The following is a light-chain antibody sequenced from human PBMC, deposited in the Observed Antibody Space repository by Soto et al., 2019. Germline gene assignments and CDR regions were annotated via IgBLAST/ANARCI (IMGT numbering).Light chain of an antibody. CDR3: QQYDSYSPYT. J-gene: IGKJ2*01. Sequence: DIQMTQFPPTLSASIEDRVTITCRASQTISSSLAWYQQKPGKAPKLLIYKASTLETGVPSRFSGSGSGTEFTLTISSLQHDDFATYYCQQYDSYSPYTFGQGTRLEIK. CDR1: QTISSS. V-gene: IGKV1-5*03. CDR2: KAS.